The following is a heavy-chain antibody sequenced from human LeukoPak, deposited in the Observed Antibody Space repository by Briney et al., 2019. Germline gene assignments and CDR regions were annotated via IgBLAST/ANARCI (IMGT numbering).Heavy chain of an antibody. Sequence: GGSLRLSCAASGFTFSSYWMSWVRQAPGKGLEWVSLIYSGGNTYYADSVKGRFTISRDNSKNTLYLQMNSLRVEDTAVYYCARGIAVAGNLGTFDYWGQGTLVTVSS. CDR3: ARGIAVAGNLGTFDY. V-gene: IGHV3-66*01. J-gene: IGHJ4*02. D-gene: IGHD6-19*01. CDR1: GFTFSSYW. CDR2: IYSGGNT.